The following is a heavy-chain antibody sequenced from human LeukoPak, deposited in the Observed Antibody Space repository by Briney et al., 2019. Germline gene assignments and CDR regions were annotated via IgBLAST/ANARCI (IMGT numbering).Heavy chain of an antibody. J-gene: IGHJ4*02. D-gene: IGHD6-19*01. CDR1: GGSISSRSYY. CDR2: IYYSGST. Sequence: PSETLSLTCTVSGGSISSRSYYWSWIRQHPGKGLEWIGYIYYSGSTYYNPSLKSRLTMSVDTSENQFSLKLTSVTAADTAVYYCARDKSYSSGFDYWGQGTLVTVSS. CDR3: ARDKSYSSGFDY. V-gene: IGHV4-31*03.